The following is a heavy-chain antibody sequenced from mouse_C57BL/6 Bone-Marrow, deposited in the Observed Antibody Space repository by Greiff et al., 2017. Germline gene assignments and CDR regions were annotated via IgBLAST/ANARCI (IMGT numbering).Heavy chain of an antibody. D-gene: IGHD2-14*01. Sequence: VQLQQSGAELVRPGASVKLSCTASGFNIKDDYMHWVKQRPEQGLEWIGWIDPENGDTEYASKFQGKATITADTSSNTDYLQLSSLTSEDTAVYYCTTLRTTGVYFDYWGQGTTLTVSS. CDR2: IDPENGDT. CDR1: GFNIKDDY. J-gene: IGHJ2*01. CDR3: TTLRTTGVYFDY. V-gene: IGHV14-4*01.